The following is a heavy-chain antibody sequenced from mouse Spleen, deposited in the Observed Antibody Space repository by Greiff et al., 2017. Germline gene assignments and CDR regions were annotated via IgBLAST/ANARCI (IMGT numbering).Heavy chain of an antibody. D-gene: IGHD1-1*01. J-gene: IGHJ4*01. CDR3: ARDPYGSSYNYAMDY. CDR2: ISDGGSYT. CDR1: GFTFSDYY. V-gene: IGHV5-4*02. Sequence: EVKLMESGGGLVKPGGSLKLSCAASGFTFSDYYMYWVRQTPEKRLEWVATISDGGSYTYYPDSVKGRFTISRDNAKNNLYLQMSSLKSEDTAMYYCARDPYGSSYNYAMDYWGQGTSVTVSS.